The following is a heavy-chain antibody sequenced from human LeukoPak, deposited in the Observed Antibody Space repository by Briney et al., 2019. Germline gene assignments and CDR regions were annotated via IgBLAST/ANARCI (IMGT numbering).Heavy chain of an antibody. CDR1: GGSFSGYY. CDR2: IYYSGST. V-gene: IGHV4-59*08. D-gene: IGHD5-18*01. CDR3: ARIQLGYSYGYFFEAFDAFDI. J-gene: IGHJ3*02. Sequence: SETLSLTCAVYGGSFSGYYWSWIRQPPGKGLEWIGYIYYSGSTNYNPSLKSRVTISVDTSKNQFSLKLSSVTAADTAVYYCARIQLGYSYGYFFEAFDAFDIWGQGTMVTVSS.